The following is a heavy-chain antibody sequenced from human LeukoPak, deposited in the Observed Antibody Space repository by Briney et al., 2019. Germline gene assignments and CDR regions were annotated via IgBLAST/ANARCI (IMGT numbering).Heavy chain of an antibody. CDR1: GFTFSSYS. CDR2: ISSSSSYI. CDR3: ARDHHYGDHLGYFDY. Sequence: GGSLRLSCAAPGFTFSSYSMNWVRQAPGKGLEWVSSISSSSSYIYYADSVKGRFTISRDNAKNSQYLQMNSLRAEDTAVYYCARDHHYGDHLGYFDYWGQGTLVTVSS. J-gene: IGHJ4*02. D-gene: IGHD4-17*01. V-gene: IGHV3-21*01.